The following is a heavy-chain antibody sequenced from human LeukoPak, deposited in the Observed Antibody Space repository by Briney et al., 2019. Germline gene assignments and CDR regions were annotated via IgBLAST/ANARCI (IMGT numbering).Heavy chain of an antibody. CDR2: IYYSGST. D-gene: IGHD4-17*01. Sequence: SETLSLTCTVSGGSISSYYWSWIRQPPGKGLEWLGYIYYSGSTNYNPSLKSRVTISVDTSKNQFSLKLSSVTAADTAVYYCARVTPSNPTVTTLAFDYWGQGTLVTVSS. CDR3: ARVTPSNPTVTTLAFDY. J-gene: IGHJ4*02. V-gene: IGHV4-59*01. CDR1: GGSISSYY.